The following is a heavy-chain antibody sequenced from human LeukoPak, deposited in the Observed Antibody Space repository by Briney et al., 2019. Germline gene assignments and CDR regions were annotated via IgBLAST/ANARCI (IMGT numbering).Heavy chain of an antibody. CDR1: GFTFSSYG. Sequence: GGSLRLSCAASGFTFSSYGMHWVRQAPGKGLEWVAVISYGGSNKYYADSVKGRFTISSDNSKNKLYLQTNSLRTEDTAVYYCAKDRMDSYGLQYYFDYWGQGTLVTVSS. D-gene: IGHD5-18*01. CDR2: ISYGGSNK. V-gene: IGHV3-30*18. J-gene: IGHJ4*02. CDR3: AKDRMDSYGLQYYFDY.